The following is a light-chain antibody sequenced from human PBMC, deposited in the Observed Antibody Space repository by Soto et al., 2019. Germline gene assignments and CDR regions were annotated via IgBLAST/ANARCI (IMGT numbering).Light chain of an antibody. J-gene: IGKJ3*01. CDR1: QGISSY. V-gene: IGKV1-9*01. CDR2: VAS. CDR3: QQLNSYPFT. Sequence: IQLTQSPSSLSASVGDRVTITCRASQGISSYLAWYQQRPGKAPKFLIYVASTLQSGVLSRFSGSGSGTDFTLTISSLQPEDFATYYCQQLNSYPFTFGPGTKVDIK.